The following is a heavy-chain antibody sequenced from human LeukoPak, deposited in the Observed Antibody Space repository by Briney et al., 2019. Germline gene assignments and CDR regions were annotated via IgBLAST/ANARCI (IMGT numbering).Heavy chain of an antibody. D-gene: IGHD6-13*01. V-gene: IGHV3-11*04. CDR2: ISSSGSTI. J-gene: IGHJ6*03. Sequence: PGGSLRLSCAASRFTFSDYYMSWIRQAPGKGLEWVSYISSSGSTIYYADSVKGRFTISRDNAKNSLYLQMNSLRAEDTAVYYCARGYSSSWHHYYYYMDVWGKGTTVTVSS. CDR3: ARGYSSSWHHYYYYMDV. CDR1: RFTFSDYY.